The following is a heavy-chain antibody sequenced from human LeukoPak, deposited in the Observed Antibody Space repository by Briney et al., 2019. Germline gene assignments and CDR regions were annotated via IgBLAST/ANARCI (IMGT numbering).Heavy chain of an antibody. CDR3: ARRHTRSGWFDP. CDR1: GYSFTSYW. J-gene: IGHJ5*02. CDR2: IYPGGADT. V-gene: IGHV5-51*01. D-gene: IGHD3-3*01. Sequence: GESLKISCKGSGYSFTSYWIGWVRQMPGKGLEWMGIIYPGGADTRYSPSFQGQVTMSADKSISTAYLQWSSLKASDTAMYYCARRHTRSGWFDPWGQGTLVTVSS.